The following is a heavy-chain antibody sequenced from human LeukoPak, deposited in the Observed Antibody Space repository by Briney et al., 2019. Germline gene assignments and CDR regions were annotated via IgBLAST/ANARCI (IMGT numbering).Heavy chain of an antibody. CDR3: ARVGAMVRGVSNWFDP. CDR2: ISGSASST. J-gene: IGHJ5*02. D-gene: IGHD3-10*01. CDR1: GFTFSNYA. Sequence: GGSLRLSCAASGFTFSNYAMSWVRQAPGKGLEWVSAISGSASSTYHADSVKGRFTISRDNAKNSLYLQMNSLRAEDTAVYYCARVGAMVRGVSNWFDPWGQGTLVTVSS. V-gene: IGHV3-23*01.